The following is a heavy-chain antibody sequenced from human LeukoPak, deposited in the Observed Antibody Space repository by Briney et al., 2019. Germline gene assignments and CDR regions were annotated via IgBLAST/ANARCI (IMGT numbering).Heavy chain of an antibody. V-gene: IGHV3-33*08. D-gene: IGHD3-10*01. CDR2: IWYDGSNK. CDR1: GFTFSSYG. CDR3: ARDQLLWFGNDY. Sequence: LRLSCAASGFTFSSYGMHWVRQAPGKGLEWVAVIWYDGSNKYYADSVKGRFTISRDNSKNTLYLQMNSLRAEDTAVYYCARDQLLWFGNDYWGQGTLVTVSS. J-gene: IGHJ4*02.